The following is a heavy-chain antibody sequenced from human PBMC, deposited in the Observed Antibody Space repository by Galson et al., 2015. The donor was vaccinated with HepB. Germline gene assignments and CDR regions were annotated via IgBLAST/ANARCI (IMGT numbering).Heavy chain of an antibody. J-gene: IGHJ1*01. CDR1: GDSISNTTW. CDR3: ISERQITSAGTVFFPY. CDR2: IYYVGST. V-gene: IGHV4-4*02. D-gene: IGHD6-13*01. Sequence: SETLSLTCAVSGDSISNTTWWSWFRQPPGKRLEWIGEIYYVGSTNYNPSLRGRLTISVDKSRNQFSLRLRSVTAADTAVYYCISERQITSAGTVFFPYWGQGTLVTVSS.